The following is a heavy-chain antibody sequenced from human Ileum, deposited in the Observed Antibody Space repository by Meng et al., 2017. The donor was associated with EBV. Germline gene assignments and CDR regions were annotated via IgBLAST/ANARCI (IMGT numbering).Heavy chain of an antibody. J-gene: IGHJ5*02. CDR3: ARRGGYDILTPVGWFDP. CDR1: GGSISSSGNY. CDR2: KYHSGST. D-gene: IGHD3-9*01. Sequence: QVHPPGSGPGLVRPSETLALTCAVSGGSISSSGNYWSWIRQPPGKGLEWIGYKYHSGSTYYNPSLKSRVTMSVDTSRNQFSLKLSSVTAADTAVYYCARRGGYDILTPVGWFDPWGQGTLVTASS. V-gene: IGHV4-30-4*01.